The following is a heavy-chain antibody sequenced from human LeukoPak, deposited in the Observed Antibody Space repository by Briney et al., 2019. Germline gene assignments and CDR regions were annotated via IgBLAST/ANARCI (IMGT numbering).Heavy chain of an antibody. CDR3: ARDRGPGYYDSSGYPDY. Sequence: GGSLRLSCAASGFTFSSYGMHWVRQAPGKGLEWVAVISYDGSNKYYADSVKGRFTISRDNSKNTLYLQMNSLRAEDTAVYYCARDRGPGYYDSSGYPDYWGQGTLVTVSS. CDR2: ISYDGSNK. V-gene: IGHV3-30*03. CDR1: GFTFSSYG. J-gene: IGHJ4*02. D-gene: IGHD3-22*01.